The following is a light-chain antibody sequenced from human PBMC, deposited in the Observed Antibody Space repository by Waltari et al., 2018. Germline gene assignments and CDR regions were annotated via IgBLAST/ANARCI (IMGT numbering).Light chain of an antibody. CDR1: QSVGTY. Sequence: ELVLTQSPDITSFSPGERATLPCRASQSVGTYLAWYQQRPGQSPRLLIYDASYRATGIPARFSGSGSETDFTLTISSLQPEDFAVYYCQQRRNWPLTFGGGTRVQI. CDR2: DAS. J-gene: IGKJ4*01. CDR3: QQRRNWPLT. V-gene: IGKV3-11*01.